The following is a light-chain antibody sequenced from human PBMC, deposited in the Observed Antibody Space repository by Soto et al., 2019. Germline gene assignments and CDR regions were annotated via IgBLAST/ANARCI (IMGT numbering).Light chain of an antibody. CDR3: SSCTTSDTLV. J-gene: IGLJ2*01. V-gene: IGLV2-14*01. CDR2: EVS. Sequence: QSALTQPASVSGSPGQSITISCTGSSSDIGRYNYVSWYQHFPGEAPKLIIYEVSSRPSGVSYRFSGSKSGNTAFLTISGLQAEDDSYYYCSSCTTSDTLVFCGGTKLTVL. CDR1: SSDIGRYNY.